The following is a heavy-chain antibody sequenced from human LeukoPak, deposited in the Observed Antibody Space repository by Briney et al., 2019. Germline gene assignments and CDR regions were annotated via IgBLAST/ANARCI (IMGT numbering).Heavy chain of an antibody. J-gene: IGHJ4*02. D-gene: IGHD1-20*01. CDR2: IRGSGGST. CDR3: AKDLPITTYNWNPPAFDY. V-gene: IGHV3-23*01. Sequence: GGSLRLSCAASGFTFSSYAMSWVRQAPGKGLEWVSAIRGSGGSTYYADSVKGRFTISRDNSKNTLYLQMNSLRAEDTAVYYCAKDLPITTYNWNPPAFDYWGQGTLVTVSS. CDR1: GFTFSSYA.